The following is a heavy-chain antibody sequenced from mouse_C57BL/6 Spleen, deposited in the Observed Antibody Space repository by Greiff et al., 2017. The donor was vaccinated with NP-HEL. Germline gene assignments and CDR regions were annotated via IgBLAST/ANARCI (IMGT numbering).Heavy chain of an antibody. D-gene: IGHD2-1*01. J-gene: IGHJ4*01. CDR1: GYTFTDYE. Sequence: VHLVESGAELVRPGASVTLSCKASGYTFTDYEMHWVKQTPVHGLEWIGAIDPETGGTAYNQKFKGKAILTADKSSSTAYMELRSLTSEDSAVYYCTRDYGNYNYAMDYWGQGTSVTVSS. CDR2: IDPETGGT. V-gene: IGHV1-15*01. CDR3: TRDYGNYNYAMDY.